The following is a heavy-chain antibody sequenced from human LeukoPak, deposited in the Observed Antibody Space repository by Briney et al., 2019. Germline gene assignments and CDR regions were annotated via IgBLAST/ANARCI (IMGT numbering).Heavy chain of an antibody. J-gene: IGHJ4*02. CDR2: ISAYNGNT. V-gene: IGHV1-18*01. Sequence: ASVKVSCKASGYTFTSYGISRVRQAPGQGLEWMGWISAYNGNTNYAQKLQGRVTMTTDTSTSTAYMELRSLRSDDTAVYYCARGPYCSSTSCYYDYWGQGTLVTVSS. CDR3: ARGPYCSSTSCYYDY. CDR1: GYTFTSYG. D-gene: IGHD2-2*01.